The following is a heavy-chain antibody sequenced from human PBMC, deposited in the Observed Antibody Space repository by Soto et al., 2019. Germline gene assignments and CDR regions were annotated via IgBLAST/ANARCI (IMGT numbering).Heavy chain of an antibody. CDR2: IYYSGST. CDR1: GGSVSSGSYY. D-gene: IGHD3-22*01. J-gene: IGHJ5*02. V-gene: IGHV4-61*01. Sequence: PSETLSLTCTVSGGSVSSGSYYWSWIRQPPGKGLEWIGYIYYSGSTNYNPSLKSRVTISVDTSKNQFSLKLSSVTAADTAVYYCARDVGSGYYYIKEGWFDPWGQGTLVTVSS. CDR3: ARDVGSGYYYIKEGWFDP.